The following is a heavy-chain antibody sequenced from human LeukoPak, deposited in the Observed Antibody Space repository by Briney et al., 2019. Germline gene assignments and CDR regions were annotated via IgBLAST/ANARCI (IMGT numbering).Heavy chain of an antibody. V-gene: IGHV3-23*01. Sequence: GGSLRLSCAASGFTFSSYAMSWVRQAPGKGLEWVSAISGSGGSTYYADSVKGRFTISRDNSKNTLYLQVNSLRAGDTAVYYCAKAEYSYDAFDIWGQGTMVTVSS. CDR2: ISGSGGST. J-gene: IGHJ3*02. CDR3: AKAEYSYDAFDI. D-gene: IGHD5-18*01. CDR1: GFTFSSYA.